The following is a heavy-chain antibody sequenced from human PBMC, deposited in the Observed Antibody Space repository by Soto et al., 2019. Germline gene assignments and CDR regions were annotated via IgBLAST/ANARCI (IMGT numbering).Heavy chain of an antibody. V-gene: IGHV3-33*08. CDR3: ARYGVGATTFFGFLDY. J-gene: IGHJ4*02. CDR2: IRYDGSDE. D-gene: IGHD1-26*01. CDR1: ASIFKGHG. Sequence: GGCLRLSCAASASIFKGHGMHWVRQVPGKGLEWVAIIRYDGSDEHYGDSVEGRFTISRDNSKNMLYLQMNSLRAEDTALYYCARYGVGATTFFGFLDYWGQGTLVTVSS.